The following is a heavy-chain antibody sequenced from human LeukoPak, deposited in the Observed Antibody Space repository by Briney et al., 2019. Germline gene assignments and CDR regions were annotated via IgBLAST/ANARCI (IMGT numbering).Heavy chain of an antibody. J-gene: IGHJ5*02. V-gene: IGHV4-38-2*01. Sequence: SETLSLTCAVSGYSISSGYYWGWIRQPPGKGLEWIGSIYYSGSTYYNPSLKSRVTISVDTSKNQFSLKLSSVTAADTAVYYCARHLLGYCSSTSCPPPIYWFDPWGQGTLVTVSS. D-gene: IGHD2-2*01. CDR2: IYYSGST. CDR1: GYSISSGYY. CDR3: ARHLLGYCSSTSCPPPIYWFDP.